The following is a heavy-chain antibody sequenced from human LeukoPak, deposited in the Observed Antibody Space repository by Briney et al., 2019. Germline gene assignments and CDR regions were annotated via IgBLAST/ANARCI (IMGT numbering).Heavy chain of an antibody. V-gene: IGHV3-23*01. CDR1: RFTLSGAA. J-gene: IGHJ5*02. Sequence: PGGSLRLSCSASRFTLSGAASTWVRQAPGKGLEWVSTITRPGSSTYYSDSVKGRFTISRDSARNTLFLQMNGLRLDDSAIYYCAKDVGGRLGPWGQGALVTVSS. D-gene: IGHD1-26*01. CDR3: AKDVGGRLGP. CDR2: ITRPGSST.